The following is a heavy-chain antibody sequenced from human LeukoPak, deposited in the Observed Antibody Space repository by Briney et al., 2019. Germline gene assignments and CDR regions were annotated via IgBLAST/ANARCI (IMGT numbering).Heavy chain of an antibody. CDR1: GFTFRSYA. D-gene: IGHD2-2*01. J-gene: IGHJ5*02. CDR3: ARDGDIVVVPPHDWFDP. CDR2: TSGSGETT. V-gene: IGHV3-23*01. Sequence: GGSLRLSCAASGFTFRSYAMSLVRLAPGKGLEWVSVTSGSGETTYYADSVKGRFTISRDNAKNSLYLQMNSLRDEDTAVYYCARDGDIVVVPPHDWFDPWGQGTLVTVSS.